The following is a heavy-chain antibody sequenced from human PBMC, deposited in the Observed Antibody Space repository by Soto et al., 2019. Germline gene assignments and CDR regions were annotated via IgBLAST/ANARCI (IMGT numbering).Heavy chain of an antibody. D-gene: IGHD3-22*01. J-gene: IGHJ4*02. CDR1: GGTFSSYA. CDR3: ARARLAYYYDSSGYYYEFSDY. V-gene: IGHV1-69*01. Sequence: QVQLVQSGAEVKKPGSSVKVSCKASGGTFSSYAISWVRQAPGQGLEWMGGIIPIFGTANYAQKFQSRVTITADESTSTAYMELSSLRSEDTAVYYCARARLAYYYDSSGYYYEFSDYWGQGTLVTVSS. CDR2: IIPIFGTA.